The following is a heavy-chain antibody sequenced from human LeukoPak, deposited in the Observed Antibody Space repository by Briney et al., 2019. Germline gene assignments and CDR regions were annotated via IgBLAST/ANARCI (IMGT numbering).Heavy chain of an antibody. D-gene: IGHD3-16*01. J-gene: IGHJ3*01. CDR2: ISIGGSRI. CDR3: ARDWGGSGAFDV. V-gene: IGHV3-48*03. Sequence: GGSLRISCAASGFTFSSYEMNWVRRASGKGLEWVSYISIGGSRIYYADSVKGRFTISRDNAQNSLFLQLNSLRAEDTAIYYCARDWGGSGAFDVWSQGTMVTVSS. CDR1: GFTFSSYE.